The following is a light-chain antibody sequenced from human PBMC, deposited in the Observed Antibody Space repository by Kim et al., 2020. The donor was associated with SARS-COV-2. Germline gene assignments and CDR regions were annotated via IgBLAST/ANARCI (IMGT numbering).Light chain of an antibody. CDR2: DGS. Sequence: GQALTIACTGTSSDVGGYNDVSWYQQHPGKAPKLMIYDGSNRPSGVSNRFSGSKSGNAASLTISGLQAEDEADYYCSSYTSSSTWVFGGGTQLTVL. CDR3: SSYTSSSTWV. V-gene: IGLV2-14*03. J-gene: IGLJ3*02. CDR1: SSDVGGYND.